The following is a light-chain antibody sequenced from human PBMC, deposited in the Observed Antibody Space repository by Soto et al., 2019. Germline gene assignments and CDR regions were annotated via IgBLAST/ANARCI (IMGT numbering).Light chain of an antibody. V-gene: IGLV1-51*02. Sequence: QSDLTQPPSVSAAPGQKVSISCSGSGSNIGNNDVAWFQQLPGTAPKLLIYEDHRRPAGIPDRFSGSKSGSSATLAITGLQTGDEADYYCGTWDSSLSAGVFGGGTKLTVL. J-gene: IGLJ3*02. CDR1: GSNIGNND. CDR2: EDH. CDR3: GTWDSSLSAGV.